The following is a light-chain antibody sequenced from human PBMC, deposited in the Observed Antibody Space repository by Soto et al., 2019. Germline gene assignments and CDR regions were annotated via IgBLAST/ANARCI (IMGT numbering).Light chain of an antibody. Sequence: AIQLTQSPSSLSASVGDRVTITCRASQGINTGVAWYQQKPGKSPKLLIYETSNLASGVSLRFSGTGYGTQFSLTIGGLQPEDFATWHCQQFSAYPLTVGGGTKVEIK. CDR2: ETS. V-gene: IGKV1-13*02. J-gene: IGKJ4*01. CDR1: QGINTG. CDR3: QQFSAYPLT.